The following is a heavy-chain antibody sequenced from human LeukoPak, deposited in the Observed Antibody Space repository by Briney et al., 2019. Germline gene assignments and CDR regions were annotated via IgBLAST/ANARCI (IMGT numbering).Heavy chain of an antibody. Sequence: PSETLSLTCAVYGGSFSGYYWSCIRQPPGKGLEWIGEINHSGRTNYNPSLKSRVTISVDTSKNQFSLKLSSVTAADTAVYYCAREVVAAAGTVDYWGQGALVIVSS. CDR2: INHSGRT. D-gene: IGHD6-13*01. V-gene: IGHV4-34*01. J-gene: IGHJ4*02. CDR3: AREVVAAAGTVDY. CDR1: GGSFSGYY.